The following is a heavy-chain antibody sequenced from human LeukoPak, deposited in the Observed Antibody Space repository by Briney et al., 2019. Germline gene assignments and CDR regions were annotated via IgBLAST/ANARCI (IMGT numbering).Heavy chain of an antibody. Sequence: ASVKVSCKASGYTFTGYYMHWVRQAPGQGLEWMGWINPNSGGTNYAQKFQGWVTMTRDTSISTAYMELSRLRSDDTAVYYCARDSPGGSQGSTYFDYWGQGTLVTVSS. CDR1: GYTFTGYY. J-gene: IGHJ4*02. CDR3: ARDSPGGSQGSTYFDY. CDR2: INPNSGGT. V-gene: IGHV1-2*04. D-gene: IGHD3-16*01.